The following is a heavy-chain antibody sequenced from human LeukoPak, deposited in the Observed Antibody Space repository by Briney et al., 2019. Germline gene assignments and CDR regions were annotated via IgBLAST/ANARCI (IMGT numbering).Heavy chain of an antibody. CDR2: INPNSGGT. CDR1: GYTFTGYY. V-gene: IGHV1-2*02. CDR3: AQVGYCSSTSCPPTGYFDY. D-gene: IGHD2-2*01. Sequence: GASVKVSCKASGYTFTGYYMHWVRQAPGQGLEWMGWINPNSGGTNYAKKFQGRVTMTRDTSISTAYMELSRLRSDDTAVYYCAQVGYCSSTSCPPTGYFDYWGQGTLVTVSS. J-gene: IGHJ4*02.